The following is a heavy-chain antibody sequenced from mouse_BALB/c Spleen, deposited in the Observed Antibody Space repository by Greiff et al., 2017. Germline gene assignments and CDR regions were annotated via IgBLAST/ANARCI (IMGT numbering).Heavy chain of an antibody. Sequence: EVKLMESGAELVKPGASVKLSCTASGFNIKDTYMHWVKQRPEQGLEWIGRIDPANGNTKYDPKFQGKATITADTSSNTAYLQLSSLTSEDTAVYYCARNYRYYFDYWGQGTTLTVSS. CDR1: GFNIKDTY. CDR2: IDPANGNT. D-gene: IGHD2-14*01. CDR3: ARNYRYYFDY. J-gene: IGHJ2*01. V-gene: IGHV14-3*02.